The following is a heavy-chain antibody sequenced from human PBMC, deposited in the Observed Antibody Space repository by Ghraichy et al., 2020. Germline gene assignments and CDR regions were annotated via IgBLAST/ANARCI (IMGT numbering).Heavy chain of an antibody. V-gene: IGHV3-23*01. CDR2: ISGDGSGT. CDR3: AKGPETIGFDY. Sequence: GGSLRLSCAASGFTFSNFAMSWVRQAPGKGLEWVTAISGDGSGTFYADSVKGRFTNSRDNSKDTLYLQMNSLRAEDTAVYYCAKGPETIGFDYWGQGTLVTVSS. D-gene: IGHD1-14*01. CDR1: GFTFSNFA. J-gene: IGHJ4*02.